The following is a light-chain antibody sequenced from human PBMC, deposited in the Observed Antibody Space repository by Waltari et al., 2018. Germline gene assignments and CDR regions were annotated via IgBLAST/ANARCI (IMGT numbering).Light chain of an antibody. CDR3: GTWDSSLSGAV. CDR2: EDT. V-gene: IGLV1-51*02. J-gene: IGLJ7*01. Sequence: QSVLTQPPSVSAAPGQRVTISCPGGRPNIRNNYVSWYRQFPGTAPNLLIYEDTERPSGIPGRFSGSKSGTSATLDITGLQAGDEADYYCGTWDSSLSGAVFGGGTHLTVL. CDR1: RPNIRNNY.